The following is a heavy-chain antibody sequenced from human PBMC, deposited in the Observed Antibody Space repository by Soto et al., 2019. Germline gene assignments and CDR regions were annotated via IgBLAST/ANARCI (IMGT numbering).Heavy chain of an antibody. CDR2: IKQDGSEK. CDR1: GFTFSSYW. D-gene: IGHD5-18*01. V-gene: IGHV3-7*05. J-gene: IGHJ4*02. Sequence: EVQLVESGGGLVQPGGSLRLSCAASGFTFSSYWMSWVRQAPGKGLEWVANIKQDGSEKYYVDSVKGRFTISRDNAKNSLYLQMNSLRAEDTAVYYCARTRPGPRDGYSYVWGQGTLVTVSS. CDR3: ARTRPGPRDGYSYV.